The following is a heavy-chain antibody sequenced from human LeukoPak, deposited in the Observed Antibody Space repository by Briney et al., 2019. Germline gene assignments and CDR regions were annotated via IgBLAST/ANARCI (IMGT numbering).Heavy chain of an antibody. Sequence: PGGSLRLSCAASGFTLSSYAMSWVRQAPGKGLEWVSAISVSGGSTYYADSVKGRFTISRDNSKNTLYLQMNSLRAEETAVYYCAKERSRGGDCLDYWGQGTLVTVSS. CDR1: GFTLSSYA. D-gene: IGHD2-21*02. V-gene: IGHV3-23*01. CDR3: AKERSRGGDCLDY. CDR2: ISVSGGST. J-gene: IGHJ4*02.